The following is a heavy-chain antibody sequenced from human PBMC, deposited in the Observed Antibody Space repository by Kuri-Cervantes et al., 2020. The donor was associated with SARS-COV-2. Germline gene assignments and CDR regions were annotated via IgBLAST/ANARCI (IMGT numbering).Heavy chain of an antibody. CDR2: ISYDGSNK. Sequence: GESLKISCAASGFTFSRYGMHRVRQAPGKGLEWVAVISYDGSNKYYADSVKGRFTISRDNSQNTLYLQMNSLRAEDTAVYYCAKIFSPGDYWGQGTLVTVSS. D-gene: IGHD3-3*01. CDR1: GFTFSRYG. J-gene: IGHJ4*02. CDR3: AKIFSPGDY. V-gene: IGHV3-30*18.